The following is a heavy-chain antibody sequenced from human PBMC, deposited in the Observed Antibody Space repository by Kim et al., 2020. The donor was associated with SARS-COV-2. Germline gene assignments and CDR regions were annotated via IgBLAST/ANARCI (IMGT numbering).Heavy chain of an antibody. CDR1: GYTFTGYY. D-gene: IGHD2-2*01. Sequence: ASVKVSCKASGYTFTGYYMHWVRQAPGQGLEWMGWINPNSGGTNYAQKFQGRVTMTRDTSISTAYMELSRLRSDDTAVYYCARDGGIVVVPANVFDYWGQGTLVTVSS. J-gene: IGHJ4*02. CDR2: INPNSGGT. CDR3: ARDGGIVVVPANVFDY. V-gene: IGHV1-2*02.